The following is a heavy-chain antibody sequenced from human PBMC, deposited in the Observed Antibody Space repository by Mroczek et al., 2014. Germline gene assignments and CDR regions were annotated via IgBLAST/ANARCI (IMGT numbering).Heavy chain of an antibody. Sequence: QVQLQQSGPGLVKPSQTLSLTCAISGDSVSSNSAAWNWIRQSPSRGLEWLGRTYYRSKWYNDYAVSVKSRITINPDTSKNQFSLQLNSVTPEDTAVYYCARGNTVVRGPAIDLFDYWGQGTPGHRLL. CDR3: ARGNTVVRGPAIDLFDY. D-gene: IGHD4-23*01. CDR1: GDSVSSNSAA. CDR2: TYYRSKWYN. J-gene: IGHJ4*02. V-gene: IGHV6-1*01.